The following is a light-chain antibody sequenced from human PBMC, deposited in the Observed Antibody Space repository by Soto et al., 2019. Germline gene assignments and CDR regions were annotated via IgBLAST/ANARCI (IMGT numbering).Light chain of an antibody. J-gene: IGLJ1*01. V-gene: IGLV2-14*03. Sequence: QSALTQPASVSGSPGQSITISCTGTSSDVVAYDYVSWYQQHPDKAPKLMIYEVSHRPSGVSNRFYGSKSVNTATLTISGLQDEDEADYYCSSYTSSSTRVFGTGTKLTLL. CDR1: SSDVVAYDY. CDR2: EVS. CDR3: SSYTSSSTRV.